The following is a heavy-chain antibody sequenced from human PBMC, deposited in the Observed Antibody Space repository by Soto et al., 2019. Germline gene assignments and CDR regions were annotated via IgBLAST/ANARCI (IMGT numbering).Heavy chain of an antibody. D-gene: IGHD2-8*01. CDR2: IYYSGST. Sequence: QVRLQESGPGLVRPSQTLSLTCTVSGDSLSSGGYYCSWIRQLPGKGLEWIGFIYYSGSTFYNPALRSRVTRSADASKNQISLKLSSVTAADTAVYYCAKTKTPHVRNGMDVWGQWTTVTVSS. V-gene: IGHV4-31*04. CDR1: GDSLSSGGYY. CDR3: AKTKTPHVRNGMDV. J-gene: IGHJ6*02.